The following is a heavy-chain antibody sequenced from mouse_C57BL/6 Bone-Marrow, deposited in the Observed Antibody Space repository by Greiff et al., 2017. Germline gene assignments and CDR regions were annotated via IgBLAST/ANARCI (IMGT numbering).Heavy chain of an antibody. Sequence: QVQLQQPGAALVKPGASVKLSCKASGYTFTSYWMHWVKQRPGQGLEWIGMIHPHSGSTNYTEKFKSKATLTVDKSSSTAYMQISSLTSEDAAVYYCARVRDDYDGSLLAMDYWGQGTSVTVSS. CDR1: GYTFTSYW. CDR3: ARVRDDYDGSLLAMDY. CDR2: IHPHSGST. J-gene: IGHJ4*01. V-gene: IGHV1-64*01. D-gene: IGHD2-4*01.